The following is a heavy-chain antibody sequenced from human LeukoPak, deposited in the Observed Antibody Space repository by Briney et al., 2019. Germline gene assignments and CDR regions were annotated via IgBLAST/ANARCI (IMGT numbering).Heavy chain of an antibody. CDR2: INSDGTT. CDR3: ARDGSLPDY. Sequence: GGSLRLSCAASGFTFSSYWMHWLRHAPGKGLVWVSRINSDGTTSYADSVKGRFTIYRDNAKNTLYLQMNSLRAEDTAVYYCARDGSLPDYWGQGTLVTVSS. J-gene: IGHJ4*02. V-gene: IGHV3-74*01. CDR1: GFTFSSYW.